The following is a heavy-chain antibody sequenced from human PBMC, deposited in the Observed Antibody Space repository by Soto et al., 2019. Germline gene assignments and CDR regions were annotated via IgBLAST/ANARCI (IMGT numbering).Heavy chain of an antibody. D-gene: IGHD3-10*01. CDR2: ISGSGGST. V-gene: IGHV3-23*01. Sequence: PGGSLRLSCAASGFTFSSYAMSWVRQAPGKGPEWVSAISGSGGSTYYADSVKGRFTISRDNSKNTLYLQMNSLRAEDTAVYYCAKGPAGWFGEKINWFDPWGQGTLVTVSS. J-gene: IGHJ5*02. CDR1: GFTFSSYA. CDR3: AKGPAGWFGEKINWFDP.